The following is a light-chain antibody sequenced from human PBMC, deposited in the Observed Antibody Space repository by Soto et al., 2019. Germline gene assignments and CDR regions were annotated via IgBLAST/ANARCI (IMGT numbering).Light chain of an antibody. J-gene: IGKJ2*01. Sequence: EIVLTQSPGTLSLSPGERATLSCRASQSVSSSYLAWYQQKPGQAPRLLIYGASSMATGIPDRFSGSGSGTDFTLTISRLEPEDFAVYYCQQYGRSIAMYTFGQGTKLEIK. CDR3: QQYGRSIAMYT. CDR1: QSVSSSY. CDR2: GAS. V-gene: IGKV3-20*01.